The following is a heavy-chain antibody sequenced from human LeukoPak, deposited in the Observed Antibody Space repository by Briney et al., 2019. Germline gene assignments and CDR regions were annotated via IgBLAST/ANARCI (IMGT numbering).Heavy chain of an antibody. CDR2: ISGSGDNT. V-gene: IGHV3-21*01. D-gene: IGHD6-19*01. J-gene: IGHJ4*02. CDR3: ARDHSSGRFDY. CDR1: GFTFSNYA. Sequence: PGGSLRLSCAASGFTFSNYAMSWVRQAPGKGLEWVSAISGSGDNTYYADSVKGRFTISRDNAKNSLYLQMNSLRAEDTAVYYCARDHSSGRFDYWGQGTLVTVSS.